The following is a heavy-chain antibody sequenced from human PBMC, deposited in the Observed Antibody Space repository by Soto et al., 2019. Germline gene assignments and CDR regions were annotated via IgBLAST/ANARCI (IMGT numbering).Heavy chain of an antibody. CDR3: ARVYGSGSYSNYYYGMDV. CDR2: INSDGSST. CDR1: GFTFSSYW. D-gene: IGHD3-10*01. J-gene: IGHJ6*02. Sequence: PGGSLRLSCAASGFTFSSYWMHWVRQAPGKGLVWVSRINSDGSSTSYADSVKGRFTISRDNAKNTLYLQMNSLRAEDTAVYYCARVYGSGSYSNYYYGMDVWGQGTTVTVSS. V-gene: IGHV3-74*01.